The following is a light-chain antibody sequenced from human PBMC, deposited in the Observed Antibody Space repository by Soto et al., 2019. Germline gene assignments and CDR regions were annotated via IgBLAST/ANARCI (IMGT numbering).Light chain of an antibody. CDR2: DAS. CDR3: QQSYSTPRT. J-gene: IGKJ1*01. CDR1: QRISTY. V-gene: IGKV1-39*01. Sequence: DIRMTQSPSSLSASVGDRVTITCRASQRISTYLNWYQQKPGKAPKFLIYDASNLQSGVPSRFSGGGSGTDSTLTISSLQPEDFATYYCQQSYSTPRTFAQGTKV.